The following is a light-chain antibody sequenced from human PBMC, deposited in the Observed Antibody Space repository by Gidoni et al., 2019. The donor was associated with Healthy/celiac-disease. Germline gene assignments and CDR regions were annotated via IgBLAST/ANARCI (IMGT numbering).Light chain of an antibody. CDR2: EDN. J-gene: IGLJ3*02. CDR1: SSNIGNNY. V-gene: IGLV1-51*01. CDR3: VTWDSSMSVL. Sequence: QSVLTQPPSVSAPPGQTVTISCSGSSSNIGNNYVSWYQQLPGTAPKLLIFEDNSRSSGIPDRFSGSKSGTSATLDISGLQSGDEADYYCVTWDSSMSVLFGGGTKLTVL.